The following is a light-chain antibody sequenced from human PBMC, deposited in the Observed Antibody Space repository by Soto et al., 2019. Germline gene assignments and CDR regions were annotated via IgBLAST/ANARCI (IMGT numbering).Light chain of an antibody. V-gene: IGKV3-20*01. CDR3: QQYGSSPRT. Sequence: EIVLTQSPGTLSLSPGERATLSCRASQSISVTYLAWYQQKPGQAPRLLIYTTSIRATGIPDRFSGSGSGTDFTLTVGRLEPEDFALYYCQQYGSSPRTFGQGTKVDI. CDR1: QSISVTY. J-gene: IGKJ1*01. CDR2: TTS.